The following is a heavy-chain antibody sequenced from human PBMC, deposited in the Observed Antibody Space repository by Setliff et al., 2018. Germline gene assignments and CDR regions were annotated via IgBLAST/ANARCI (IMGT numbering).Heavy chain of an antibody. CDR3: ARDKRQYNFWSGYYGSWGNYFDY. J-gene: IGHJ4*02. V-gene: IGHV4-39*07. CDR2: IFWSGTT. CDR1: GGSITSSSYY. Sequence: SETLSLTCTVSGGSITSSSYYWGWVRQPPGKGLEWIGTIFWSGTTYYNPSLKSRVTISVDTSKNQFSLKLSSVTAADTAVYYCARDKRQYNFWSGYYGSWGNYFDYWGQGTLVTVSS. D-gene: IGHD3-3*01.